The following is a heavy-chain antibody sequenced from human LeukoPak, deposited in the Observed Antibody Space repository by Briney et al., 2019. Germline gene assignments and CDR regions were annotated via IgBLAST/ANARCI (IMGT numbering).Heavy chain of an antibody. CDR3: ARDRGSR. J-gene: IGHJ4*02. CDR2: INLDGSDK. Sequence: GGSLRLSCAASAFTFISYWMSWVRQAPGKGLEWVANINLDGSDKYYVDSVKGRFTISRDNAKNSLYLQMNILRAEDTAVYYCARDRGSRWGQGTLVTVSS. V-gene: IGHV3-7*01. CDR1: AFTFISYW. D-gene: IGHD1-26*01.